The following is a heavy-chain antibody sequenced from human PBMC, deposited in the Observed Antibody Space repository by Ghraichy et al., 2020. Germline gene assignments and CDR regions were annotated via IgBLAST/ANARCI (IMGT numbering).Heavy chain of an antibody. D-gene: IGHD3-10*01. Sequence: ASVKVSCKASGYTFTSYDINWVRQATGQGPEWMGWMNPKSGNTGYAQNFQGRVTITADESTSTASMELSSLRSEDTAVYYCAREGITYGMDVWGQGTTVTVSS. CDR3: AREGITYGMDV. J-gene: IGHJ6*02. CDR2: MNPKSGNT. CDR1: GYTFTSYD. V-gene: IGHV1-8*01.